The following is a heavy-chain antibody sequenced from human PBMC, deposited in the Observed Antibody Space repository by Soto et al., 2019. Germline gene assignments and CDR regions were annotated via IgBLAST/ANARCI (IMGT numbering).Heavy chain of an antibody. CDR2: IYYSGST. Sequence: SETLSLTCTVSGGSISSGGYYWSWIRQHPGKGLEWIGYIYYSGSTYYNPSLKSRVTISVDTSKNQLSLKLSSVTAADTAVYYCARGPGIMAKIDYWGQGTLVTVS. CDR1: GGSISSGGYY. V-gene: IGHV4-31*03. CDR3: ARGPGIMAKIDY. J-gene: IGHJ4*02. D-gene: IGHD3-16*01.